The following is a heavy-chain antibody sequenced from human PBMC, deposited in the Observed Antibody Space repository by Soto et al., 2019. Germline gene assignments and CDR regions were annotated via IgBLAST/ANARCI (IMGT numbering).Heavy chain of an antibody. Sequence: PGGSLRLSCAASGFTFSSYAMSWVRQAPGKGLEWVSGISGSGASTYYADSVKGRFTISRDDSKNTLYLQMNSLRAEDTAIFYCARDPFGYYVNYFDNWGQGTLVTVSS. CDR2: ISGSGAST. CDR3: ARDPFGYYVNYFDN. D-gene: IGHD1-26*01. CDR1: GFTFSSYA. J-gene: IGHJ4*02. V-gene: IGHV3-23*01.